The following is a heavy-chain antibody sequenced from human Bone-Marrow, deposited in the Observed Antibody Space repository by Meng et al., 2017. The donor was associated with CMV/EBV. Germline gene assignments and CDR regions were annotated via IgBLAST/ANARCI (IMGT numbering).Heavy chain of an antibody. D-gene: IGHD2-21*02. CDR1: GGTFSSYA. Sequence: SVKVSCKASGGTFSSYAISWVRQAPGQGLEWMGGIIPIFGTANYAQKFQGRVTITTDESTSTAYMELSSLRSDDTAVYYCARNLLVVTATDAFDIWGQGTMVTVSS. CDR3: ARNLLVVTATDAFDI. J-gene: IGHJ3*02. V-gene: IGHV1-69*05. CDR2: IIPIFGTA.